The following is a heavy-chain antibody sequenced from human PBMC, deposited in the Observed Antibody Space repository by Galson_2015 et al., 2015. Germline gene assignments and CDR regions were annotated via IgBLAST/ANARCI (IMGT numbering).Heavy chain of an antibody. CDR1: GGTFSSYA. CDR3: ARVDVSCSGGSCYYNWFDP. D-gene: IGHD2-15*01. CDR2: IIPIFGTA. J-gene: IGHJ5*02. Sequence: SVKVSCKASGGTFSSYAISWVRQAPGQGLEWMGGIIPIFGTANYAQKFQGRVTITADESTSTAYMELSSLRSEDTAVYYCARVDVSCSGGSCYYNWFDPWGQGTLVTVSS. V-gene: IGHV1-69*13.